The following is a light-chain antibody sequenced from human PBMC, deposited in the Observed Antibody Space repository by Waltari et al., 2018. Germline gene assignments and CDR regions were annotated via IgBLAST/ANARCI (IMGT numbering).Light chain of an antibody. CDR2: GAS. Sequence: EVMMTQSPATLSVSPGERATLSCRASQSFGNNLAWFQERPGQAPRLLIFGASTRATGIPARFTGSGSGTEFTLTISSLQSEDFAVYYCQQYDKWLMYTFGQGTKVEVK. CDR3: QQYDKWLMYT. J-gene: IGKJ2*01. V-gene: IGKV3-15*01. CDR1: QSFGNN.